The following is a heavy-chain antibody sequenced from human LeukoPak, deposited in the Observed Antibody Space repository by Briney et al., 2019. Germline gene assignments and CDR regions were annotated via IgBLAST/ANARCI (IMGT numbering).Heavy chain of an antibody. J-gene: IGHJ4*02. D-gene: IGHD6-13*01. CDR1: GGSISSTNYY. CDR3: ARHLTAAGTIDN. CDR2: IFYSGST. V-gene: IGHV4-39*01. Sequence: SETLSLTCTVSGGSISSTNYYWGWIRQPPGKGLEWIGNIFYSGSTYDNPSLKSRVTISVDPSKNQFSLKLTSVTAADTAVYYRARHLTAAGTIDNWGQGTLVTVSS.